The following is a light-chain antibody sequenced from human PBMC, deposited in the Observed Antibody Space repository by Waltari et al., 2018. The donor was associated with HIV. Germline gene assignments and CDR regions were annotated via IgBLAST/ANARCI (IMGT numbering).Light chain of an antibody. Sequence: DIQMTQSPSSLSASVGDRVTITCRPSQSIRRDLNWYQQKPGKAPNLLIYAASSLQSGVPSRFSGSGSGTDFSLTISSLQPEDCATYYCQQTYSSPYTFGQGTKLEIK. CDR2: AAS. J-gene: IGKJ2*01. CDR1: QSIRRD. V-gene: IGKV1-39*01. CDR3: QQTYSSPYT.